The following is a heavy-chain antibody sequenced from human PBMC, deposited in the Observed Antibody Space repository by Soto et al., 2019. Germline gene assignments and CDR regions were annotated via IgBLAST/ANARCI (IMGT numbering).Heavy chain of an antibody. D-gene: IGHD3-22*01. CDR3: ARVKGSGYHNWFDP. V-gene: IGHV1-18*01. CDR2: ISAYNGNT. Sequence: QGLEWMGWISAYNGNTNYSHKLQGRVTMTTDTSTSTAYMELRSLRSDDTAVYYCARVKGSGYHNWFDPWGQGTLVTVSS. J-gene: IGHJ5*02.